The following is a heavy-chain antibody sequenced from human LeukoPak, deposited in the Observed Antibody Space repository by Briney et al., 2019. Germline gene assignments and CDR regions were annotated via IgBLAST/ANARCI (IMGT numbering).Heavy chain of an antibody. Sequence: ETLSLTCTVSGGSVSSSRYYWGWIRQAPGKGLVWVSRISSDGSSTTYADSVEGRFTISRDNAKNTLYLQMNSLRAEDTAVYYCARHRSGYYADFWGQGTLVTVSS. CDR1: GGSVSSSRYY. CDR3: ARHRSGYYADF. V-gene: IGHV3-74*01. CDR2: ISSDGSST. D-gene: IGHD3-22*01. J-gene: IGHJ4*02.